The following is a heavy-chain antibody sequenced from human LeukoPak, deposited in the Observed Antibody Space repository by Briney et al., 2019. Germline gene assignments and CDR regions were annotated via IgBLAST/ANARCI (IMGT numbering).Heavy chain of an antibody. CDR2: INPNSGGT. Sequence: ASVKVSCKASGYTFTGYYMHWVRQAPGQGLEWMGWINPNSGGTNYAQKFQGRVTMTRDTSISTAYMELNSLTSDDTAVYYCAVSAHYYDSSGPFHYWGQGTLVTVSS. D-gene: IGHD3-22*01. J-gene: IGHJ4*02. V-gene: IGHV1-2*02. CDR3: AVSAHYYDSSGPFHY. CDR1: GYTFTGYY.